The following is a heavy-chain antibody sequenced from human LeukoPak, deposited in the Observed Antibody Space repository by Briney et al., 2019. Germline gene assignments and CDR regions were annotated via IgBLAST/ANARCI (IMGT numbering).Heavy chain of an antibody. Sequence: QAGGSLRLSCAASGFTFDDYAMHWVRQAPGKGLEWVSSISWNSGSIGYADSVKGRFTISRDNAKNSLYLQMNSLRAEDTALYYCAKDAYSSNHNWFDPWGQGTLVTVSS. CDR3: AKDAYSSNHNWFDP. CDR2: ISWNSGSI. J-gene: IGHJ5*02. D-gene: IGHD6-13*01. V-gene: IGHV3-9*01. CDR1: GFTFDDYA.